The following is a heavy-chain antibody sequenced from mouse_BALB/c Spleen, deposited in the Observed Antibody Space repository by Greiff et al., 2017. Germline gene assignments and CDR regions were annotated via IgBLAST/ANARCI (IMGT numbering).Heavy chain of an antibody. CDR3: ARKLAYYGAWFAY. CDR1: GFSLTSYG. Sequence: VKLVESGPGLVQPSQSLSITCTVSGFSLTSYGVHWVRQSPGKGLEWLGVIWSGGSTDYNAAFISRLSISKDNSKSQVFFKMNSLQANDTAIYYCARKLAYYGAWFAYWGQGTLVTVSA. CDR2: IWSGGST. D-gene: IGHD2-10*01. V-gene: IGHV2-2*02. J-gene: IGHJ3*01.